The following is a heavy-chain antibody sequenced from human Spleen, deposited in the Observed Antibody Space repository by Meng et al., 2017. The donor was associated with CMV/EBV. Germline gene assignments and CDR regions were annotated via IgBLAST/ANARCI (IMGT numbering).Heavy chain of an antibody. D-gene: IGHD2-21*01. CDR3: ARGGCGGDCYFWYFDL. Sequence: GGSLRLSCAASGFTFSVYSMHWVRQAPGKGLEWVSSISSSSSFIYYADSVKGRFTISRDNAQNSLYLQMNGLRAGDTAVYYCARGGCGGDCYFWYFDLWGRGTLVTVSS. J-gene: IGHJ2*01. V-gene: IGHV3-21*01. CDR2: ISSSSSFI. CDR1: GFTFSVYS.